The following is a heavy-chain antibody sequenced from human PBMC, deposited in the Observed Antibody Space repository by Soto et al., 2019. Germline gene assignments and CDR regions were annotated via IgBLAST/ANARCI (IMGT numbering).Heavy chain of an antibody. CDR2: IRSSSSYI. J-gene: IGHJ4*02. Sequence: GGSLRLSCAASGFTFSSYSMNWVRQAPGKGLEWVSSIRSSSSYIYYADSVKGRFTISRDNAKNSLYLQMNSLRAEDTAVYYCASNTYYYDSSGWPFYWGQGTLVTVSS. V-gene: IGHV3-21*01. CDR3: ASNTYYYDSSGWPFY. CDR1: GFTFSSYS. D-gene: IGHD3-22*01.